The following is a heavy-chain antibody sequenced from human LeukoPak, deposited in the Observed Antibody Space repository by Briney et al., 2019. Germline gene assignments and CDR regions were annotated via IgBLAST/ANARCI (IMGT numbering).Heavy chain of an antibody. J-gene: IGHJ4*02. CDR1: GGTFISYA. D-gene: IGHD6-13*01. Sequence: ASVKVSCKASGGTFISYAISWVRQAPGQGLEWMGWINAGNGNTKYSQKFQDRVTITRDTSASTAYMELRSLRSEDTAVYYCARDRQQLALTFDYWGQGTLVTVSS. V-gene: IGHV1-3*01. CDR3: ARDRQQLALTFDY. CDR2: INAGNGNT.